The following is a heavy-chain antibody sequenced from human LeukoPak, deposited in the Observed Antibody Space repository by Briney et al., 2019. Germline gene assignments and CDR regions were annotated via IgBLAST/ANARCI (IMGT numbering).Heavy chain of an antibody. D-gene: IGHD2-2*01. CDR3: ARNRKYCSSTSCHYLDY. CDR2: INPNSGGT. CDR1: GSTFTDYY. Sequence: ASVKVSCKASGSTFTDYYMHWVRQAPGQGLEWMGWINPNSGGTNYAQKFQGRVTMTRDTSISTAYMELSRLRSDDTAVYYCARNRKYCSSTSCHYLDYWGQGTLVTVSS. V-gene: IGHV1-2*02. J-gene: IGHJ4*02.